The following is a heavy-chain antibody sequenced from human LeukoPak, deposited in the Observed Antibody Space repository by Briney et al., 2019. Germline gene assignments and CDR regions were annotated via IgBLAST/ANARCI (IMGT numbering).Heavy chain of an antibody. CDR1: GFTFSSYG. J-gene: IGHJ6*02. V-gene: IGHV3-30*03. CDR2: ISYDGSNK. CDR3: ARVFDYGDHYYYYGMDV. D-gene: IGHD4-17*01. Sequence: GGSLRLSCAASGFTFSSYGMHWVRQAPGKGLEWVAVISYDGSNKYYADSVKGRFTISRDNSKNTLYLQMNSLRAEDTVVYYCARVFDYGDHYYYYGMDVWGQGTTVTVSS.